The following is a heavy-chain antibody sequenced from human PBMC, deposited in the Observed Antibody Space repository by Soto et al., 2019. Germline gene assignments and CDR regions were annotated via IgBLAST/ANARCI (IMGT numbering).Heavy chain of an antibody. J-gene: IGHJ4*02. V-gene: IGHV4-39*01. CDR1: GGSMRSSSYY. CDR2: IYYSGST. Sequence: ETLSLTCTVSGGSMRSSSYYWGWIRQPPGKGLEWIGSIYYSGSTYYNLSLKSRVTISVDTSRNQFSLKLSSVTAADTAVYYCARQSSGKVGIAAAGLRQPYFFDYWGQGTLVTVSS. CDR3: ARQSSGKVGIAAAGLRQPYFFDY. D-gene: IGHD6-13*01.